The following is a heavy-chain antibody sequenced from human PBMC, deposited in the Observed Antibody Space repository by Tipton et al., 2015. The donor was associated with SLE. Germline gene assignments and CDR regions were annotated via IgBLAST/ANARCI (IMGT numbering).Heavy chain of an antibody. J-gene: IGHJ6*03. CDR2: ISSSSSYI. D-gene: IGHD7-27*01. CDR3: ARDPGWGNCYYYYMDV. Sequence: SLRLSCAASGFTFSSYIMNWVRQAPGKGLEWVSSISSSSSYIYYADSVKGLFTISRDNAKNSLYLQMNSLRADYTAVYYCARDPGWGNCYYYYMDVWGKGTTVSVSS. V-gene: IGHV3-21*03. CDR1: GFTFSSYI.